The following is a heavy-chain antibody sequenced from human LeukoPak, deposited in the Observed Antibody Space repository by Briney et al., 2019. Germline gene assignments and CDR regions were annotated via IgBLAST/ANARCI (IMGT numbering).Heavy chain of an antibody. J-gene: IGHJ3*02. CDR3: AKEAGAGTRVPDAFDI. D-gene: IGHD6-19*01. CDR1: GFTFSSYA. CDR2: ISGSGGST. V-gene: IGHV3-23*01. Sequence: GGSLRLSCAASGFTFSSYAMSWFRQAPGKGLEWVSAISGSGGSTYYADSVKGRFTISRDNSKNTLYLQMNSLRAEDTAVYYCAKEAGAGTRVPDAFDIWGQGTMVTVSS.